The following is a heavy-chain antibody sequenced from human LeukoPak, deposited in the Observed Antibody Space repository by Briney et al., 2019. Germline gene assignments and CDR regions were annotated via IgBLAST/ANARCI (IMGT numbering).Heavy chain of an antibody. V-gene: IGHV4-61*02. CDR2: IYTSGST. J-gene: IGHJ5*02. CDR1: GGSISSGSYY. Sequence: SQTLSLTCTVSGGSISSGSYYWSWIRQPAGKGLEWIGRIYTSGSTNYNPSLKSRVTISVDTSKNQFSLKLSSVTAADTAVYYCARAHLSGYSYGKSGSPFDPWGQGTLVTVSS. D-gene: IGHD5-18*01. CDR3: ARAHLSGYSYGKSGSPFDP.